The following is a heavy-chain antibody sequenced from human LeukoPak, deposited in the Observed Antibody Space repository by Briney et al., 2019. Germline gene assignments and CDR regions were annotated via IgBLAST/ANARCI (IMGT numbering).Heavy chain of an antibody. CDR1: GFTVSSSY. CDR3: AKEQGSSSGWTYYYGMDV. Sequence: PGGSLRLSCAASGFTVSSSYMSWVRQAPGKGLEWVSVIFSGGATYYADSVKGRFTVSRDTSKNTLYLQVNSLRAEDTAVYYCAKEQGSSSGWTYYYGMDVWGQGTTVTVSS. J-gene: IGHJ6*02. V-gene: IGHV3-53*01. CDR2: IFSGGAT. D-gene: IGHD6-19*01.